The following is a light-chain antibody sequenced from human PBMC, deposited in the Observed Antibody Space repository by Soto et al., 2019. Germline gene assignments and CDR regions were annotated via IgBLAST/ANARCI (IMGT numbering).Light chain of an antibody. J-gene: IGKJ4*01. CDR1: ESVSSN. Sequence: EIIMTQSPATLSVSPGERATLSCRASESVSSNLAWYQQKPGQAPRLLIYGASTRATGIPPRFSGSGSGTEFTLSISSLQSTDFAAYYCQQYYDCPSLTFGGGTKVDIK. CDR3: QQYYDCPSLT. CDR2: GAS. V-gene: IGKV3-15*01.